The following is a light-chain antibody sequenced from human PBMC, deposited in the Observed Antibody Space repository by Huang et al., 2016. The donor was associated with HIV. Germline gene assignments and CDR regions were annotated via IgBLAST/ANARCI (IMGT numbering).Light chain of an antibody. CDR3: QQYNNWPPVT. Sequence: EIVMTQSPATLSVSPGERAILSCRASQSVSSNLAWYPQKPGQAPRRLIYGASTRATGIPARFSGSGSGTEFTLTISSLQSEDFAVYYCQQYNNWPPVTFGPGTKVDIK. CDR2: GAS. CDR1: QSVSSN. J-gene: IGKJ3*01. V-gene: IGKV3-15*01.